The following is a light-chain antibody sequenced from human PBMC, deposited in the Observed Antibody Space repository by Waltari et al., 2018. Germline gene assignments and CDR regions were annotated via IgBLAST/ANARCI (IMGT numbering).Light chain of an antibody. Sequence: IVMTQTPLPLPVPPAESASLPCRPSQRLSDSDGGITYLDWYLQKPRQSPQLLIYTLSYRASGVPDRFSGSGSGTDFTLKISRVEAEDVGIYYCMQRLEFPYSFGPGTKVDIK. J-gene: IGKJ3*01. CDR3: MQRLEFPYS. V-gene: IGKV2-40*01. CDR1: QRLSDSDGGITY. CDR2: TLS.